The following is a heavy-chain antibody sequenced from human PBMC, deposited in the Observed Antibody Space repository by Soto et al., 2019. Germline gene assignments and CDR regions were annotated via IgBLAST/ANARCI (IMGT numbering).Heavy chain of an antibody. CDR1: GYSFTSYW. Sequence: GESLKISCKGSGYSFTSYWISWVRQMPGKGLEWMGRIDPSDSYTNYSPSFQGHVTISADKSISTAYLQWSSLKASDTAMYYCARHSGGSSWTGYFDYWGQGTLVTVS. CDR2: IDPSDSYT. CDR3: ARHSGGSSWTGYFDY. D-gene: IGHD6-13*01. J-gene: IGHJ4*02. V-gene: IGHV5-10-1*01.